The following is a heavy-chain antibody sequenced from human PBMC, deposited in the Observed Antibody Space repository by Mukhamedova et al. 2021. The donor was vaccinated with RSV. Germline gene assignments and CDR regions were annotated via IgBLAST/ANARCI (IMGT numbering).Heavy chain of an antibody. Sequence: VSSISSSSSSYIYYADSVKGRFTISRDNAKNSLYLQMNSLRAEDTAVYYCARDHSSSFNWFDPWGQGTLVTVSS. J-gene: IGHJ5*02. CDR2: ISSSSSSYI. V-gene: IGHV3-21*01. D-gene: IGHD6-13*01. CDR3: ARDHSSSFNWFDP.